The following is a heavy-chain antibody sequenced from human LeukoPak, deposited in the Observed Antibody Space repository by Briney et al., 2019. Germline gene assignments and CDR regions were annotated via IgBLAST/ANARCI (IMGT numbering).Heavy chain of an antibody. CDR1: GGTFSSYA. D-gene: IGHD6-19*01. Sequence: SVKVSCKASGGTFSSYAISWVRQAPGQGLEWMGRIIPILGIANYAQKLQGRVTKTTDTSTSTAYMELRSLRSDDTAVYYCARVAVAGTPVLDYWGQGTLVTVSS. V-gene: IGHV1-69*04. CDR2: IIPILGIA. J-gene: IGHJ4*02. CDR3: ARVAVAGTPVLDY.